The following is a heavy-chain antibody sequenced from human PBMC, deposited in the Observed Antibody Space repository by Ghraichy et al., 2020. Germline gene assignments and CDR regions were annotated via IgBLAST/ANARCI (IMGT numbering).Heavy chain of an antibody. V-gene: IGHV3-33*08. J-gene: IGHJ4*02. D-gene: IGHD5-24*01. Sequence: GGSLRLSCAASGFTFSSYGMHWVRQAPGKGLEWVAVIWYDGSNKYYADSVKGRFTISRDNSKNTLYLQMNSLRAEDMAVYYCARDGGDGSTYYFDYWGQGTLVTVSS. CDR1: GFTFSSYG. CDR3: ARDGGDGSTYYFDY. CDR2: IWYDGSNK.